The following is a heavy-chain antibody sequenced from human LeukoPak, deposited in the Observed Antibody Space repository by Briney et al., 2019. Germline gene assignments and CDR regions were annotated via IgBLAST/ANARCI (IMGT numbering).Heavy chain of an antibody. J-gene: IGHJ6*03. CDR2: INHSGST. V-gene: IGHV4-34*01. D-gene: IGHD6-13*01. CDR3: ARGRTYSSSWSYYYYYYMDV. Sequence: SETLSLTCAVYGGSFSGYYWSWIRQPPGKGLEWIGEINHSGSTNYNSSLKSRVTISVDTSKNQFSLKLSSVTAADTAVYYRARGRTYSSSWSYYYYYYMDVWGKGTTVTVSS. CDR1: GGSFSGYY.